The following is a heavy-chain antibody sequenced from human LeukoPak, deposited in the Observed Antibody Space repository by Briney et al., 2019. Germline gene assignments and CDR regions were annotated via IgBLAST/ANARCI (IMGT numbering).Heavy chain of an antibody. V-gene: IGHV3-21*01. CDR3: ARAEQRYYYDTSGLRLPDY. D-gene: IGHD3-22*01. Sequence: GGSLRLSCAASGFTFSSCSMNWVRQAPGKGLEWVSSISSTSSYISYTDSVKGRFTISRDNAKNSLYPQMNSLRAEDTAVYYCARAEQRYYYDTSGLRLPDYWGQGTLVTVSS. CDR2: ISSTSSYI. CDR1: GFTFSSCS. J-gene: IGHJ4*02.